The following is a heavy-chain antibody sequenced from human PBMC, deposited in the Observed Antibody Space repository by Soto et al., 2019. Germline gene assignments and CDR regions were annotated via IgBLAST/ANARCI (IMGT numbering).Heavy chain of an antibody. CDR2: INPSGGST. V-gene: IGHV1-46*01. D-gene: IGHD1-1*01. J-gene: IGHJ5*02. CDR1: GYTFTSYY. CDR3: ARDLSGTGTFGWFDP. Sequence: ASVKVSCKASGYTFTSYYMHWVRQAPGQGLEWMGIINPSGGSTSYAQKFQGRVTMTRDTSTSTVYMELSSLRSEDTAVYYCARDLSGTGTFGWFDPWGQGTLVTVSS.